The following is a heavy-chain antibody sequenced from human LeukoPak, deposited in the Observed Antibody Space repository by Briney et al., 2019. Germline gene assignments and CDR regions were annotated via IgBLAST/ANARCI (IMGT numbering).Heavy chain of an antibody. CDR2: IYYSGST. J-gene: IGHJ5*02. Sequence: SETLSPTCTVSGGSISSYYWSWIRQPPGKGLEWIGYIYYSGSTNYNPSLKSRVTMSVDTSKKQFSLKLRSVTAADTAVYYCARDIGTPYYYDSSGYYSGWFDPWGQGTLVTVSS. V-gene: IGHV4-59*01. CDR1: GGSISSYY. CDR3: ARDIGTPYYYDSSGYYSGWFDP. D-gene: IGHD3-22*01.